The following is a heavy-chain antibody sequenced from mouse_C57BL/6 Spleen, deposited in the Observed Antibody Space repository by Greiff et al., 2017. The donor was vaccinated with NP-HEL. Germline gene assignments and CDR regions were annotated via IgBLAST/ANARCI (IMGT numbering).Heavy chain of an antibody. V-gene: IGHV14-1*01. J-gene: IGHJ1*03. CDR1: GFNIKDYY. CDR2: IDPEDGDT. CDR3: TITTVVEEYFDV. D-gene: IGHD1-1*01. Sequence: EVQLQQSGAELVRPGASVKLSCTASGFNIKDYYMHWVKQRPEQGLEWIGRIDPEDGDTEYAPKFQGKATMTADTSSNTAYLQLSSLTSEDPAVYYCTITTVVEEYFDVWGTGTTVTVSS.